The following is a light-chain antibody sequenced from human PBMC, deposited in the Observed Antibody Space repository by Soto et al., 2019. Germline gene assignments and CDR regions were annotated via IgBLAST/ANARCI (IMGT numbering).Light chain of an antibody. CDR3: QQYDSYPYT. CDR2: DAS. J-gene: IGKJ2*01. Sequence: DIQMTQSPSTLSASAGDRVTITCRASQSISTWSAWYQQKPGKAPKLLIYDASSLQSGVPSRFSGGGSGTELTLTISSLQPDDFATYYCQQYDSYPYTFGQGTKLEIK. CDR1: QSISTW. V-gene: IGKV1-5*01.